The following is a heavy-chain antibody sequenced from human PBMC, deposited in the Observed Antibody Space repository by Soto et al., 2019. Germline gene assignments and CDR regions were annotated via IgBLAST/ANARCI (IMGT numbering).Heavy chain of an antibody. D-gene: IGHD4-4*01. CDR3: AIPWGKANYDSFPTAFDI. V-gene: IGHV4-39*01. CDR1: GGSISSNGYY. J-gene: IGHJ3*02. Sequence: QLQLQESGPGLVKPSETLSLTCSVSGGSISSNGYYWGWIRPPPGKGLEGIGSIHYSRNTYYNPSLKSRVIISVDTSNNQFSMKLSSVTAADTDVYYCAIPWGKANYDSFPTAFDIWGKGTMVTVS. CDR2: IHYSRNT.